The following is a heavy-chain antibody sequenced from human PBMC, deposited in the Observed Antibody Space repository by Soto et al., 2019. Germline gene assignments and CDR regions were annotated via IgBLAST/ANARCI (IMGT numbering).Heavy chain of an antibody. CDR1: GFTVNSNY. CDR2: IYPGGST. CDR3: ARGDGALDV. Sequence: EVQLVESGGGLVQPGGSLRLSCVASGFTVNSNYMSWVRKAPGKGLEWVSVIYPGGSTYYADSVKDRFTISRDISKNTLYLQMNSLRVEDTAVYYCARGDGALDVWGHGTMVIVSS. J-gene: IGHJ3*01. V-gene: IGHV3-66*01. D-gene: IGHD3-10*01.